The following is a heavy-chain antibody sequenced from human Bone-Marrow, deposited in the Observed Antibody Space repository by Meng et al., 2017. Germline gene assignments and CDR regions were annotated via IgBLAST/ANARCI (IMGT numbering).Heavy chain of an antibody. CDR2: ISAYNGNT. J-gene: IGHJ5*02. CDR1: VSTFLPYG. D-gene: IGHD1-26*01. CDR3: ARVIAVGASPGFDP. Sequence: PASAVEPSCKGSVSTFLPYGRICVRQAPGTGLDWMGWISAYNGNTNYAQKLQGRVTMTTDTSTSTAYMELRSLRSDDTAVYYCARVIAVGASPGFDPWGQGTLVTVSS. V-gene: IGHV1-18*01.